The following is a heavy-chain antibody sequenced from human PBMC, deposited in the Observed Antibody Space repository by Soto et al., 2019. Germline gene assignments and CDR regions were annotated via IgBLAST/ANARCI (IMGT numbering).Heavy chain of an antibody. CDR2: ISTTGSTI. Sequence: QVQLVESGGGLVKPGGSLRLSCAAFGFTFSDYYMIWIRQAPGKGLEWLAYISTTGSTIYYADSVKGRFSISRDNAKKSLYLHMTSLRAEDTAVYYCARGGIYCSSTTCPDDMDVGGQGTAVTVSS. J-gene: IGHJ6*02. CDR3: ARGGIYCSSTTCPDDMDV. D-gene: IGHD2-2*01. V-gene: IGHV3-11*01. CDR1: GFTFSDYY.